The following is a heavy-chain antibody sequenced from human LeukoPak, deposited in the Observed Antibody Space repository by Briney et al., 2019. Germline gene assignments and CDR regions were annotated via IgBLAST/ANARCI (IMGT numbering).Heavy chain of an antibody. D-gene: IGHD1-26*01. J-gene: IGHJ4*02. CDR1: GFTLNTHYG. V-gene: IGHV3-23*01. Sequence: GGSLRLSCAASGFTLNTHYGMSWIRQAPGKGLEWVSTITASGDFTNYAGSVKGRFTISRDISKNTLYLQMNSLRVEDTAVYYCAKDPGGSYDYWGQGTLVTVSS. CDR3: AKDPGGSYDY. CDR2: ITASGDFT.